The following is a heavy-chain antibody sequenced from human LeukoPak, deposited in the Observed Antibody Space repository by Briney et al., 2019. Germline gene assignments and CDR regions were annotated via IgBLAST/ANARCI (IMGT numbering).Heavy chain of an antibody. J-gene: IGHJ4*02. V-gene: IGHV3-23*01. CDR3: AKRSNWNDGFFDY. Sequence: GGSLRLSCAASGITFSSYAMSWVRQAPGKGLAWVSAISGSGDYTYYADSVKGRFTISRDNSKSTLYLQMNSLRAEDTAVYYCAKRSNWNDGFFDYWGQGTLVTVSS. CDR2: ISGSGDYT. CDR1: GITFSSYA. D-gene: IGHD1-1*01.